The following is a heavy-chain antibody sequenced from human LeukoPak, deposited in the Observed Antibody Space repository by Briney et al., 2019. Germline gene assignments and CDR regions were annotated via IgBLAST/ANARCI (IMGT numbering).Heavy chain of an antibody. CDR2: INPNSGGT. CDR1: GYTFTGYY. V-gene: IGHV1-2*02. D-gene: IGHD2-2*01. Sequence: GASVKVSCKASGYTFTGYYMHWVRQAPGQGLEWMGWINPNSGGTNYAQKFQGRVTMTRGTSISTAYMELSRLRSDDTAVYYCARDVCSSTSCYAYWGQGTLVTVSS. CDR3: ARDVCSSTSCYAY. J-gene: IGHJ4*02.